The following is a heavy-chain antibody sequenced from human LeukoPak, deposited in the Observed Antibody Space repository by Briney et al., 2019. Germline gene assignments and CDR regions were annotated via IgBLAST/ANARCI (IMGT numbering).Heavy chain of an antibody. J-gene: IGHJ4*02. Sequence: KSGGSLRLSWAASGFTFRSYSMNWVRQAPGKGVGGGSSICSSSSYIYYADSGKGPFTISRDNAKNSLYLQMNSLRSEDTAVYYCARDLKGSRDGYNLLYGGQGTLVTVSA. V-gene: IGHV3-21*01. CDR2: ICSSSSYI. D-gene: IGHD5-24*01. CDR3: ARDLKGSRDGYNLLY. CDR1: GFTFRSYS.